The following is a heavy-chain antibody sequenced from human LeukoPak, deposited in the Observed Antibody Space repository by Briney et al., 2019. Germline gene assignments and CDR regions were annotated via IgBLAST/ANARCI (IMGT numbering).Heavy chain of an antibody. CDR1: GFTFSSYA. J-gene: IGHJ3*02. CDR2: ISYDGSNK. Sequence: GGSLRLSCAASGFTFSSYAMHWVRQAPGEGLEWVAVISYDGSNKYYADSVKGRFTISRDNPKNTLYLQMNSLRAEDTAVYYCARSKRFDIWGQGTMVTVSS. D-gene: IGHD4-11*01. CDR3: ARSKRFDI. V-gene: IGHV3-30-3*01.